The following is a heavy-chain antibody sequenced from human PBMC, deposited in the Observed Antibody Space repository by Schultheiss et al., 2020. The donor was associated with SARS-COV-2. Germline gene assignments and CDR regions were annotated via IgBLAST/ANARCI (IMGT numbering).Heavy chain of an antibody. CDR2: INHSGST. CDR3: ARVLNYGDYSLDL. CDR1: GGSFSGYY. D-gene: IGHD4-17*01. J-gene: IGHJ2*01. Sequence: SETLSLTCAVYGGSFSGYYWSWIRQPPGKGLEWIGEINHSGSTNYNPSLKSRVTISVDTSKNQFSLKLSSVTAADTAVYYCARVLNYGDYSLDLWGRGTLVTVSS. V-gene: IGHV4-34*01.